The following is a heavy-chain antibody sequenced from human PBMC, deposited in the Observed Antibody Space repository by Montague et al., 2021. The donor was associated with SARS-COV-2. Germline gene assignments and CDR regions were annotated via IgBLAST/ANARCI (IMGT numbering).Heavy chain of an antibody. V-gene: IGHV6-1*01. CDR2: TYYRSEWYN. CDR3: ARAYCGGDCYFYWYFDL. CDR1: GDSVSSNIAT. J-gene: IGHJ2*01. Sequence: CVISGDSVSSNIATWNWIRQSPSRGLEWLGRTYYRSEWYNDYAVSVKSRVIINPDTSNNRISLQLNSVTPEDTAVYYCARAYCGGDCYFYWYFDLWGRGTLVTVSS. D-gene: IGHD2-21*02.